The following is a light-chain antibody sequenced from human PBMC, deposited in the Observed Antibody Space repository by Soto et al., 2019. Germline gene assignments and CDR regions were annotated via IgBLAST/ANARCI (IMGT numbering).Light chain of an antibody. J-gene: IGKJ3*01. V-gene: IGKV3-11*01. Sequence: EIVLTQSPATLSLSPEERVTLSCRASQSVGSYLAWYQQKPGQAPRLLIYDASIRATGIPARFSGSGSGTDFTLTISSLEPEDFAVYYCQQRYNWLGFTFGPGTKVDIK. CDR1: QSVGSY. CDR3: QQRYNWLGFT. CDR2: DAS.